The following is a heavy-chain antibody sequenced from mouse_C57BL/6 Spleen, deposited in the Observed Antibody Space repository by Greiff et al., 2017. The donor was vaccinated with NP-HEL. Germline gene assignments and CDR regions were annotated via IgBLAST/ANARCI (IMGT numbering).Heavy chain of an antibody. CDR1: GYSFTSYY. CDR2: IYPGSGNT. J-gene: IGHJ1*03. Sequence: VQLQQSGPELVKPGASVKISCKASGYSFTSYYIHWVKQRPGQGLEWIGWIYPGSGNTKYNEKFKGKATLTADTSSSTAYMQLSSLTSEDSAVYYCATRRNYYYGSSSYWYFDVWGTGTTVTVSS. D-gene: IGHD1-1*01. CDR3: ATRRNYYYGSSSYWYFDV. V-gene: IGHV1-66*01.